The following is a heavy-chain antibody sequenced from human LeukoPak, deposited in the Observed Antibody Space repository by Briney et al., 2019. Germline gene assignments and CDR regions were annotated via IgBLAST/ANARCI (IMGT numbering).Heavy chain of an antibody. J-gene: IGHJ3*02. V-gene: IGHV1-18*01. CDR1: GYTFTSYG. CDR2: ISAYNGST. CDR3: ARSLYSSSSGVDI. Sequence: ASVKVSCKASGYTFTSYGISWVRQAPGQGLEWMGWISAYNGSTNYAQKFQGRVTMTRDTSISTAYMELGRLRSDDTAVYYCARSLYSSSSGVDIWGQGTMVTVSS. D-gene: IGHD6-6*01.